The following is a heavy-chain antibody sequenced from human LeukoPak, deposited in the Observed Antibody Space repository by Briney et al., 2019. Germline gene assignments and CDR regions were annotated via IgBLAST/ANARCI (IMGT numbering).Heavy chain of an antibody. Sequence: GGSLRLSFAASGFTFDDYAMHWVRQAPGKGLEWVASIGSSSTSINYADSVRGRFTISRDNAKNSLYLQMNSLRAADTAVYYCARGEYGIAAAGNDYWGQGTLVTVSA. CDR3: ARGEYGIAAAGNDY. V-gene: IGHV3-21*01. J-gene: IGHJ4*02. D-gene: IGHD6-13*01. CDR2: IGSSSTSI. CDR1: GFTFDDYA.